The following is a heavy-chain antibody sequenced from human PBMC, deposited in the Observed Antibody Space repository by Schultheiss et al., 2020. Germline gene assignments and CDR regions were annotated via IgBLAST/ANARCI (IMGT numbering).Heavy chain of an antibody. CDR2: ITASGGST. J-gene: IGHJ4*02. V-gene: IGHV3-23*01. D-gene: IGHD1-26*01. CDR3: AKRDSGGQTKFFDY. CDR1: GFTFSSYS. Sequence: GESLKISCAASGFTFSSYSMNWVRQAPGKGLEWVSSITASGGSTFYADSVKGRFTISRDNSKNTLYLQMNNLRAEDTAIYYCAKRDSGGQTKFFDYWGQGTLVTVSS.